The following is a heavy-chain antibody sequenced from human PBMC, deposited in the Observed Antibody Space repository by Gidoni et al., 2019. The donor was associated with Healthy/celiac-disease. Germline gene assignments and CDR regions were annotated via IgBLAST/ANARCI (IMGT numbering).Heavy chain of an antibody. D-gene: IGHD3-10*01. Sequence: EVQLVESGGGLVKPGGSLRLSCAASGFTFSSYSMNWVRQAPGKGLEWFSSISSSSSYIYYADSVKGRFTISRDNAKNSLYLQMNSLRAEDTAVYYCARARGVDYYYYYGMDVWGQGTTVTVSS. CDR2: ISSSSSYI. CDR3: ARARGVDYYYYYGMDV. CDR1: GFTFSSYS. V-gene: IGHV3-21*01. J-gene: IGHJ6*02.